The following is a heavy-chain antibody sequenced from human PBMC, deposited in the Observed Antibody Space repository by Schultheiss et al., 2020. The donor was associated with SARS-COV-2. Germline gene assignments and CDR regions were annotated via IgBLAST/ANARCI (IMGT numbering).Heavy chain of an antibody. V-gene: IGHV4-61*05. CDR2: IYYSGST. Sequence: SETLSLTCTVSGGSISSSSYYWGWIRQPPGKGLEWIGYIYYSGSTNYNPSLKSRVTISVDTSKNQFSLKLSSVTAADTAVYYCARSGSGSYGDYWGQGTLVTVSS. CDR1: GGSISSSSYY. CDR3: ARSGSGSYGDY. J-gene: IGHJ4*02. D-gene: IGHD1-26*01.